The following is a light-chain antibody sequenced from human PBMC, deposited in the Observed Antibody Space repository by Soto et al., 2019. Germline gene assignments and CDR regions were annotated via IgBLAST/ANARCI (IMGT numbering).Light chain of an antibody. J-gene: IGLJ1*01. CDR1: SSDVGGYNY. Sequence: QSVLTQPRSVSGSPGQSVAISCTGTSSDVGGYNYVSWYQQHPGKAPKLMIYDVTNRPSGVPDRFSGSASGNTASLTISGLQAEDEADYYCCSYAGNYIFVFGTGTKVTVL. V-gene: IGLV2-11*01. CDR2: DVT. CDR3: CSYAGNYIFV.